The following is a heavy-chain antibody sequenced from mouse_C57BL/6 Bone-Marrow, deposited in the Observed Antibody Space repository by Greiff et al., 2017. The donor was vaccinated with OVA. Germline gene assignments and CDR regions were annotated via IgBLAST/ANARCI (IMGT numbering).Heavy chain of an antibody. CDR1: GYTFTDYN. D-gene: IGHD1-1*01. J-gene: IGHJ3*01. CDR3: ARGGYGSSSSFAY. Sequence: EVKLQQSGPELVKPGASVKIPCKASGYTFTDYNMDWVKQSHGKSLEWIGDINPNNGGTIYNQKFKGKATLTVDKSSSTAYMELRSLTSEDTAVYYCARGGYGSSSSFAYWGQGTLVTVSA. V-gene: IGHV1-18*01. CDR2: INPNNGGT.